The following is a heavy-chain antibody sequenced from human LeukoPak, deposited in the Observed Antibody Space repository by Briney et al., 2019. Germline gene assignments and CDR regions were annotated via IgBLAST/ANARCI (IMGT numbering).Heavy chain of an antibody. V-gene: IGHV1-2*02. J-gene: IGHJ3*02. CDR3: ARVPDIVVVVAPRMAFDI. CDR1: GYTFTGYY. D-gene: IGHD2-15*01. CDR2: INPNSGAT. Sequence: GASVKVSCKASGYTFTGYYMHWVRQAPGQGLEWTGWINPNSGATNYAQRFQGRVTMTSDTSISTAYMELSRLRSDDTAVYYCARVPDIVVVVAPRMAFDIWGQGTMVTVSS.